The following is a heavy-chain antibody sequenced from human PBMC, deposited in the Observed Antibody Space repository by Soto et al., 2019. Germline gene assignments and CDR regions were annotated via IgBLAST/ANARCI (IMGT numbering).Heavy chain of an antibody. D-gene: IGHD1-7*01. V-gene: IGHV3-9*01. CDR2: ISWNSGSI. J-gene: IGHJ4*02. Sequence: EVQLVESGGGLVQPGRSLRLSCAASGFTFDDYAMHWVRQAPGKGLEWVSGISWNSGSIGYADSVKGRFTISRDNAKNSLYLQMNSLRAEDTALYYCAKGFEITGTTPLSDYWGQGTLVTVSS. CDR1: GFTFDDYA. CDR3: AKGFEITGTTPLSDY.